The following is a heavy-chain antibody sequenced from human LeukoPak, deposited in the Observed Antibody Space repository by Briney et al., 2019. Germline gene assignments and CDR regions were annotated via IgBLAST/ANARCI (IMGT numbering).Heavy chain of an antibody. CDR2: ISTYYGNT. D-gene: IGHD3-10*01. J-gene: IGHJ4*02. CDR3: ARVYSTNYYGSGDRPFLFDY. CDR1: GYTFTSYG. V-gene: IGHV1-18*01. Sequence: ASVTVSCKASGYTFTSYGFSWVRQAPGQGLEWMGWISTYYGNTNYAQKLQDRVTMTTDTSTSTDYMELTSLRSDDTAVYYCARVYSTNYYGSGDRPFLFDYWGQGTVVTVSS.